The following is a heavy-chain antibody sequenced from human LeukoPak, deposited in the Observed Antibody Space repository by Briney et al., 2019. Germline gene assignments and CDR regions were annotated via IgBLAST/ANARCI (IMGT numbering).Heavy chain of an antibody. CDR2: TNPNSGGT. J-gene: IGHJ4*02. Sequence: ASVKVSCKASGYTFTGYFMHWVRQAPGQGLEWMGWTNPNSGGTNYAQKFQGRVTMTRDTSISTAYMELNRLRSDDTAVYYCARVPDYSTYYEDYWGQGTLVTVSS. CDR3: ARVPDYSTYYEDY. CDR1: GYTFTGYF. D-gene: IGHD4-11*01. V-gene: IGHV1-2*02.